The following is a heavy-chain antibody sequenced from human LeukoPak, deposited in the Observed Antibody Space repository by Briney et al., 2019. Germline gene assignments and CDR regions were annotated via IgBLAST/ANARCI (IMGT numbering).Heavy chain of an antibody. CDR1: GFTFSSYE. V-gene: IGHV3-48*03. D-gene: IGHD5-12*01. CDR3: ARLGYSDIFDY. CDR2: ISSSGSTI. J-gene: IGHJ4*02. Sequence: GGSRRLSCAAPGFTFSSYEMNWVRQAPGKGLEWVSYISSSGSTIYYADSVKGRFTISRDNAKNSLYLQMNSLRAEDTAVYYCARLGYSDIFDYWGQGTLVTVSS.